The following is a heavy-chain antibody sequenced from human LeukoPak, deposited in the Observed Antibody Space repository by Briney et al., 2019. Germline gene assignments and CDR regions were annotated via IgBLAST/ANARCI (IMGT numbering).Heavy chain of an antibody. D-gene: IGHD2-21*01. CDR1: GGTFSSYA. CDR3: ARAPYCGGDCYSPAFNHYYYMDV. CDR2: IIPIFGTA. J-gene: IGHJ6*03. V-gene: IGHV1-69*13. Sequence: GASVKVSCKASGGTFSSYAISWVRQAPGQGLEWMGGIIPIFGTANYAQKFQGRVTITADESTSTAYMELSSLRSEDTAVYYCARAPYCGGDCYSPAFNHYYYMDVWGKGTTVTVSS.